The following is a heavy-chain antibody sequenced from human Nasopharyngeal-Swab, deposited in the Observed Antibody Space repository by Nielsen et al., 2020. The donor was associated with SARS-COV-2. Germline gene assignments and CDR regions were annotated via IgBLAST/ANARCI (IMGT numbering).Heavy chain of an antibody. D-gene: IGHD3-16*02. CDR3: ERETMGDYVWGSYRYSLDY. V-gene: IGHV3-48*02. CDR1: GFTFSSYS. CDR2: ISSSGSTI. J-gene: IGHJ4*02. Sequence: GESLQISCAASGFTFSSYSMNWVRQAPGKGLEWVSYISSSGSTIYYADSVRGRFTISRDNAKNSLYLQMNSLRDEDTAVYYCERETMGDYVWGSYRYSLDYWGQGTLVTVSS.